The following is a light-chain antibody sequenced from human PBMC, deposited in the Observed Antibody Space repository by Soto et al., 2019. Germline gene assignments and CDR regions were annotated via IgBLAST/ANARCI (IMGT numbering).Light chain of an antibody. J-gene: IGKJ1*01. CDR3: QQYNNWPWT. Sequence: EIVMTQSPATLSVSPGERATLSCRASQCVSSNLAWYQQKPGQAPRLLIYGASTRATGIPARFSGSGSGTEFTLTISSLQSEDFAVYYCQQYNNWPWTFGQGTKV. V-gene: IGKV3-15*01. CDR2: GAS. CDR1: QCVSSN.